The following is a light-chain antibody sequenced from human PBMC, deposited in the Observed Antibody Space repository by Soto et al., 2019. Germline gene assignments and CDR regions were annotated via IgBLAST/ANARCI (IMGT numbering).Light chain of an antibody. V-gene: IGKV3-20*01. CDR1: QSVNSRF. CDR2: GAS. J-gene: IGKJ3*01. Sequence: EIVLTQSPGTLSLSPGERATFSCRASQSVNSRFLAWYQQKPGQAPRLLIYGASTRATGIPDRFSGSGSGTDFTLTISRLEPEDFAGYYCHYYDASPPFPFGQGTKVDIK. CDR3: HYYDASPPFP.